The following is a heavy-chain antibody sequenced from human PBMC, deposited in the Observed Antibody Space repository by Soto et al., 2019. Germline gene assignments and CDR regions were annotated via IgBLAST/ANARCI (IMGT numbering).Heavy chain of an antibody. CDR3: AKAPSPSPNDYGDYYFDY. CDR2: ISGSGGST. V-gene: IGHV3-23*01. D-gene: IGHD4-17*01. J-gene: IGHJ4*02. Sequence: PGGSLGLSCAASGVSLRIYAMAWFRQATGKGLEWVSAISGSGGSTYYADSVKGRFTISRDNSKNTLYLQMNSLRAEDTAVYYCAKAPSPSPNDYGDYYFDYWGQGTLVTVSS. CDR1: GVSLRIYA.